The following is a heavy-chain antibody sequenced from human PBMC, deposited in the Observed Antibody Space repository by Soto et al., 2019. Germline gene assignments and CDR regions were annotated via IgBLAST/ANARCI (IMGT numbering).Heavy chain of an antibody. CDR3: ARQEQWLEPYYYYYMDV. CDR2: IYYSGST. D-gene: IGHD6-19*01. CDR1: GGSISSSSYY. Sequence: SETLSLTCTVSGGSISSSSYYWGWIRQPPGKGLEWIGSIYYSGSTYYNPSLKSRVTISVDTSKNQFSLKLSSVTAADTAVYYCARQEQWLEPYYYYYMDVWGKGTTVTVSS. J-gene: IGHJ6*03. V-gene: IGHV4-39*01.